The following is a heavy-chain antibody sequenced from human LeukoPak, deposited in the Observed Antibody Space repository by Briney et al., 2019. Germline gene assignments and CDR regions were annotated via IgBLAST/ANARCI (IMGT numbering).Heavy chain of an antibody. V-gene: IGHV4-4*07. D-gene: IGHD2-2*01. CDR1: GGSFSSYY. Sequence: SETLSLTCAVYGGSFSSYYWSWIRQPAGKGLEWIGRIYTSGSTNYNPSLKSRITMSVDTSKNQFSLKLSSVTAADTAVYYCARDRGGVPAAKGAYYFDYWGQGTLVTVSS. CDR3: ARDRGGVPAAKGAYYFDY. J-gene: IGHJ4*02. CDR2: IYTSGST.